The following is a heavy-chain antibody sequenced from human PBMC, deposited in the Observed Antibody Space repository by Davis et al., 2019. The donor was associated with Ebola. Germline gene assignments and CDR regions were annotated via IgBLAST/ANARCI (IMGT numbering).Heavy chain of an antibody. J-gene: IGHJ4*02. CDR2: INAGNGNT. D-gene: IGHD4-23*01. CDR3: ARMTTVDPDY. Sequence: MPGGSLRLSCAASGFTFSGSAMHWVRQAPGQRLEWMGWINAGNGNTKYSQKFQGRVTITRDTSASTAYMELSSLRSEDTAVYYCARMTTVDPDYWGQGTLVTVSS. V-gene: IGHV1-3*01. CDR1: GFTFSGSA.